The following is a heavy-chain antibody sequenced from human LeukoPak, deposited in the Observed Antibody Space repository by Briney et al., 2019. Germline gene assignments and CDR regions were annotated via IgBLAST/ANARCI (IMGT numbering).Heavy chain of an antibody. V-gene: IGHV4-4*07. Sequence: PSETLSLTCTVSGGSISSYYWSWIRQPAGKGLEWIGRIYNSGSTTYNPSLKSRVTMSVDTSKNQFSLKLSSVTAADTAVYYCARVWAYCGGDCYAQFDYWGQGTLVTVSS. D-gene: IGHD2-21*02. CDR1: GGSISSYY. CDR2: IYNSGST. J-gene: IGHJ4*02. CDR3: ARVWAYCGGDCYAQFDY.